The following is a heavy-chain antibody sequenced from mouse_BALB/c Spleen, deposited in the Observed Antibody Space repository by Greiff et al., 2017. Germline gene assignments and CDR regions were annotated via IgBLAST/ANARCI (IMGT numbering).Heavy chain of an antibody. J-gene: IGHJ4*01. CDR1: GFTFSSYA. V-gene: IGHV5-9-4*01. Sequence: EVHLVESGGGLVKPGGSLKLSCAASGFTFSSYAMSWVRQSPETRLEWVAEISSGGSYTYYPDTVTGRFTISRDNAKNTLYLEMSSLRSEDTAMYYCARDAHYYGSSYYAMDYWGQGTSVTVSS. CDR3: ARDAHYYGSSYYAMDY. D-gene: IGHD1-1*01. CDR2: ISSGGSYT.